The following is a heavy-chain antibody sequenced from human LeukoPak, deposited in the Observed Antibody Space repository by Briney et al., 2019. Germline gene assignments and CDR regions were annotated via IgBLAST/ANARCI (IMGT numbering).Heavy chain of an antibody. D-gene: IGHD3-9*01. J-gene: IGHJ3*02. V-gene: IGHV3-48*03. Sequence: GGSLRLSCAASGFTFSSYEMNWVRQAPGKGLEWVSYISSSGSTIYYADSVKGRFTISRDNAKNSLYLQMNSLRAEDTAVYYCARVGYDILTGPFEHFDIWGQGTMVTVSS. CDR3: ARVGYDILTGPFEHFDI. CDR2: ISSSGSTI. CDR1: GFTFSSYE.